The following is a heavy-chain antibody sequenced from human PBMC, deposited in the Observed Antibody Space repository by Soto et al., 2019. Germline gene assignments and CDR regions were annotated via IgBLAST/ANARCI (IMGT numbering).Heavy chain of an antibody. CDR3: SRDVVVGAKALGY. V-gene: IGHV3-7*01. J-gene: IGHJ4*02. D-gene: IGHD2-15*01. Sequence: AGGSLRLSCAASGFTFSNYWMTWVRQAPGKGLEWVANIKEDGSEKHYVDSVKGRFTISRDNAKNSLYLQMNSLRVEDTAVYFCSRDVVVGAKALGYRGQGALVPVS. CDR2: IKEDGSEK. CDR1: GFTFSNYW.